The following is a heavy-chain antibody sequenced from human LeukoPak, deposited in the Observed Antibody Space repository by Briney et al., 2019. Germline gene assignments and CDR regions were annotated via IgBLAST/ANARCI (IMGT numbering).Heavy chain of an antibody. D-gene: IGHD4-17*01. CDR2: IWYDGSNK. CDR1: GFTFNSYG. J-gene: IGHJ4*02. Sequence: GGSLRLSCAASGFTFNSYGMHWVRQAPGKGLEWVAVIWYDGSNKYYADSVKGRFTISRDNSKNTLYLQMNSLRAEDTAVYYCARDRTTVTTFDYWGQGTLVTVSS. V-gene: IGHV3-33*01. CDR3: ARDRTTVTTFDY.